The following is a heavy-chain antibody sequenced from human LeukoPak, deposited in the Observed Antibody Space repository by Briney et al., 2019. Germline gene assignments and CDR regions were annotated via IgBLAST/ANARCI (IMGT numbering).Heavy chain of an antibody. J-gene: IGHJ4*02. V-gene: IGHV1-46*01. CDR3: ARDRYYDSSGDKPNFDY. CDR2: INPSGGST. D-gene: IGHD3-22*01. CDR1: GYTFTSYY. Sequence: ASVKVSCKASGYTFTSYYMHWVRQAPGQGLEWMGIINPSGGSTSHAQKFQGRVTMTRDMSTSTVYMELSSLRSEDTAVYYCARDRYYDSSGDKPNFDYWGQGTLVTVSS.